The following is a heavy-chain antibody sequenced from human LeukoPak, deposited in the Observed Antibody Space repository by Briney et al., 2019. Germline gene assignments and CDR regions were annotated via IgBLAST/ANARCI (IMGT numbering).Heavy chain of an antibody. CDR2: INPSGGTT. CDR1: GYTFTNYY. J-gene: IGHJ4*02. Sequence: ASVKLSCKASGYTFTNYYIHWVRQAPGQGLEWMGIINPSGGTTSYAQKFQGRLTMTSDTSTSTVYMELSSLRSEDTAVYYCARALIYSGYTYYFDYWGQGTLVTVFS. V-gene: IGHV1-46*01. D-gene: IGHD5-12*01. CDR3: ARALIYSGYTYYFDY.